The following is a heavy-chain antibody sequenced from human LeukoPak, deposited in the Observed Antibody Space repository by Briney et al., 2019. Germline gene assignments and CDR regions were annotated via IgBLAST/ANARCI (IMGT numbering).Heavy chain of an antibody. Sequence: GGSLRLSCAASGFTVSSNYMNWVRQAPGKGLERVSLIYSGGSTYYADSVMGRFTISRDNSKSTLYLQMNSLRAEDTAVYYCARGDNSLFDYWGQGTLVTVSS. CDR3: ARGDNSLFDY. D-gene: IGHD4-23*01. J-gene: IGHJ4*02. CDR1: GFTVSSNY. CDR2: IYSGGST. V-gene: IGHV3-53*01.